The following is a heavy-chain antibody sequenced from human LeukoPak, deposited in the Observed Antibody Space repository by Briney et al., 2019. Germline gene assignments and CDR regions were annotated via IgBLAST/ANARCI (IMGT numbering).Heavy chain of an antibody. J-gene: IGHJ4*02. CDR1: GVTVSSNY. Sequence: GGSLRLSCAASGVTVSSNYMSWDRQAPGKGLEWVSIIYTDGSTYYSDSVKGRFTISRDNSKNTLYLQMNSLRAEDTAVYYCARVVVVVSAADYFDYWGQGTLVTVSS. CDR2: IYTDGST. V-gene: IGHV3-53*01. D-gene: IGHD2-2*01. CDR3: ARVVVVVSAADYFDY.